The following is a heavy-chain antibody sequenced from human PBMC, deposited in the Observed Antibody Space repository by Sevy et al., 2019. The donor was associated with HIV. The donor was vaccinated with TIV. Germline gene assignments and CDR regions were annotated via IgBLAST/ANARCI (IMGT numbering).Heavy chain of an antibody. Sequence: GGSLRLSSAASGFTFSKYSMSWVRQAPGKGLEWVSTLSFGCGRINYADSVKGRFTISRDDSKNTLYLQMNSLRADDTAVYYCAREGCTKPHDYWGQGTLVTVSS. CDR1: GFTFSKYS. V-gene: IGHV3-23*01. D-gene: IGHD2-8*01. CDR2: LSFGCGRI. J-gene: IGHJ4*02. CDR3: AREGCTKPHDY.